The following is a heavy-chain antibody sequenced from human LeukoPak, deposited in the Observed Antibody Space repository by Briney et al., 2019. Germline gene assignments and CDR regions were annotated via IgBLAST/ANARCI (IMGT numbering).Heavy chain of an antibody. J-gene: IGHJ4*02. CDR2: ISAYNGNT. Sequence: GESLKISCKGSGYTFTSYGISWVRQAPGQGLEWMGWISAYNGNTNYAQKLQGRVTMTTDTSTSTAYMELRSLRSDDTAVYYCARGPRPELLRYFDWLLVPHYYFDYWGQGTLVTVSS. V-gene: IGHV1-18*01. CDR1: GYTFTSYG. CDR3: ARGPRPELLRYFDWLLVPHYYFDY. D-gene: IGHD3-9*01.